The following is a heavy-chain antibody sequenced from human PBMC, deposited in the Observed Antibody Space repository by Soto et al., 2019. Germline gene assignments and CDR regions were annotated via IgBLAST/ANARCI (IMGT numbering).Heavy chain of an antibody. D-gene: IGHD3-10*01. Sequence: GRSVRVSCVASGFTFSSYGMHWVRQAPGKGLEWLAIIRYDGSNKYYGDSVKGRFTISRDNSKNTLYLEMNSLRAEDTAVYYCARDRTYYGSGSKGMDFWGQGTTVTVSS. CDR1: GFTFSSYG. CDR2: IRYDGSNK. J-gene: IGHJ6*02. V-gene: IGHV3-33*01. CDR3: ARDRTYYGSGSKGMDF.